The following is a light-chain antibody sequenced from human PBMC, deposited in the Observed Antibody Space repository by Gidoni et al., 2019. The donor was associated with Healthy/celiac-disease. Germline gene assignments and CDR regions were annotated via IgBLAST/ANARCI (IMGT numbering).Light chain of an antibody. CDR2: GAS. Sequence: EIVLTPSPGPLSLSPGERATLSCRASQSVSSSYLAWYQQKPGQAPRLLIYGASSRATGIPDRFSGSGSGTDFTLTISRLEPEDFAVYYCQQYGSSPPYTFGQGTKLEIK. J-gene: IGKJ2*01. V-gene: IGKV3-20*01. CDR3: QQYGSSPPYT. CDR1: QSVSSSY.